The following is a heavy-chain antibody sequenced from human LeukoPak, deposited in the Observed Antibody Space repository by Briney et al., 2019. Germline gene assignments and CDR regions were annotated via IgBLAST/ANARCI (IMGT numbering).Heavy chain of an antibody. V-gene: IGHV1-46*01. Sequence: ASVKVSCKASGYTFTSYHMHWVRQAPGQGLEWMGIINPSGGSTSYAQKFQGRVTMTRDTSTSTVYMELSSLRSDDTAVYYCATTPNLRTAAAALERYFDYWGQGTLVTVSS. CDR2: INPSGGST. D-gene: IGHD6-13*01. CDR1: GYTFTSYH. CDR3: ATTPNLRTAAAALERYFDY. J-gene: IGHJ4*02.